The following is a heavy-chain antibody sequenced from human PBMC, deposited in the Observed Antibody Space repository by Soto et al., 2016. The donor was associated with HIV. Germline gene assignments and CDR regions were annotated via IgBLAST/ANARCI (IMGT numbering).Heavy chain of an antibody. D-gene: IGHD2-15*01. J-gene: IGHJ6*03. CDR2: ISGSGDIT. Sequence: ELQLLESGGGLVQSGGSLRLSCAASGFNFNNYAMNWVRQAPGKGLEWISIISGSGDITYYADSVKGRFTISRNRRTLFLQMNSLRAEDTALYYCARDPGDIARAASYYHYMDVWGKGTTVTVS. CDR1: GFNFNNYA. CDR3: ARDPGDIARAASYYHYMDV. V-gene: IGHV3-23*01.